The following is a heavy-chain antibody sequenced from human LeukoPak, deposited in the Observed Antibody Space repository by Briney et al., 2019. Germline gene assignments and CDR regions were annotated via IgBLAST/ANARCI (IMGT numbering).Heavy chain of an antibody. J-gene: IGHJ4*02. CDR1: GFTFSSFA. V-gene: IGHV3-23*01. CDR3: AKVPYSSGSDYFDY. Sequence: GGSLRLSCAASGFTFSSFAMIWVRQAPGKGLEWVSAISGSGGSTYYADSVKGRFTISRDNSKNTRYLQMNSLRAEDTAVYYCAKVPYSSGSDYFDYWGQGTLVTVSS. CDR2: ISGSGGST. D-gene: IGHD6-19*01.